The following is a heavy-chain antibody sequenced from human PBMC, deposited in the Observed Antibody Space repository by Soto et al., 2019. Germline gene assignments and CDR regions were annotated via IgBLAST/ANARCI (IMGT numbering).Heavy chain of an antibody. D-gene: IGHD2-8*01. V-gene: IGHV5-51*01. Sequence: GESLKISCTGVGYSFTSYWIGWVRQMPGKGLEWMGIIYPGDSDTRYSPSFQGQVTISADKSISTVYLQWGSLKASDTAMYYCARGYCTTNICDPWFDPWGQGTLVTVSS. J-gene: IGHJ5*02. CDR1: GYSFTSYW. CDR2: IYPGDSDT. CDR3: ARGYCTTNICDPWFDP.